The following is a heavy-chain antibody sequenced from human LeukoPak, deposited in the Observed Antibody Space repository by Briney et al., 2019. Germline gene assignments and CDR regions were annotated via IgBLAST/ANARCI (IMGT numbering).Heavy chain of an antibody. Sequence: GASVKVSCKASGGTFSSYAISWVRQAPGQGLEWMGGIIPIFGTANYAQKFQGRVTITADESTSTAYMELSSLRSEDTAVYYCAREVVPAAILDYWGQGTLVTVSS. CDR2: IIPIFGTA. J-gene: IGHJ4*02. CDR1: GGTFSSYA. CDR3: AREVVPAAILDY. V-gene: IGHV1-69*13. D-gene: IGHD2-2*01.